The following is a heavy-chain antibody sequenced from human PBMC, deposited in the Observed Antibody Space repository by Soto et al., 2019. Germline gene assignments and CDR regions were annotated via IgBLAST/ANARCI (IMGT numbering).Heavy chain of an antibody. V-gene: IGHV4-4*02. CDR3: ARNIAVPGTYYYYVMDV. CDR1: GGSISSNNW. D-gene: IGHD6-19*01. J-gene: IGHJ6*02. Sequence: PSETLSLTCAVSGGSISSNNWWSWVRQPPGKGLEWIGEIYHSGSTNFNPSLKSRVTISVDKSKNQFSLKLSSVTAADTAMYYCARNIAVPGTYYYYVMDVWGQGTTVTVSS. CDR2: IYHSGST.